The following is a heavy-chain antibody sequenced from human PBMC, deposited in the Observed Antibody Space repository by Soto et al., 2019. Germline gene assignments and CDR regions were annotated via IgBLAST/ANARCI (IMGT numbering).Heavy chain of an antibody. Sequence: PGGSLRLSCAASGFTFSSYWMSWVRQAPGKGLEWVANIKQDGSEKYYVDSVKGRFTISRDNAKNSLYLQMNSLRAEDTAVYYCARDVYGSGSYLWLNWFDPWGQGTLVTVSS. J-gene: IGHJ5*02. CDR1: GFTFSSYW. CDR2: IKQDGSEK. V-gene: IGHV3-7*03. CDR3: ARDVYGSGSYLWLNWFDP. D-gene: IGHD3-10*01.